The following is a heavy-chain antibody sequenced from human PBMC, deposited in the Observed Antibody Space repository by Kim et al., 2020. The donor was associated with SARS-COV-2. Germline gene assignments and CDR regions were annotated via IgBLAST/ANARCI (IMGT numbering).Heavy chain of an antibody. V-gene: IGHV3-53*01. J-gene: IGHJ5*02. CDR1: GFTVSSNY. CDR2: IYSGGST. CDR3: ARVQVRLLWFGEHSDPNWFAP. Sequence: GGSLRLSCAASGFTVSSNYMSWVRQAPGKGLEWVSVIYSGGSTYYADSVKGRFTISRDNSKNTLYLQMNSLRAEDTAVYYCARVQVRLLWFGEHSDPNWFAPWGQGTLVTVSS. D-gene: IGHD3-10*01.